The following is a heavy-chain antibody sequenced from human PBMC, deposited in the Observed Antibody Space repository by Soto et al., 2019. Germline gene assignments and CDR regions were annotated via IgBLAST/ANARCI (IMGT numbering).Heavy chain of an antibody. CDR1: GGTFSSYA. CDR3: ARGPPGYDFWSGYYSFNWFDP. D-gene: IGHD3-3*01. V-gene: IGHV1-69*13. Sequence: GASVKVSCKASGGTFSSYAISWVRQAPGQGLEWMGGIIPIFGTANYAQKFQGRVTITADESTSTAYMELSSLRSEDTAVYYCARGPPGYDFWSGYYSFNWFDPWGQGTLVTVSS. CDR2: IIPIFGTA. J-gene: IGHJ5*02.